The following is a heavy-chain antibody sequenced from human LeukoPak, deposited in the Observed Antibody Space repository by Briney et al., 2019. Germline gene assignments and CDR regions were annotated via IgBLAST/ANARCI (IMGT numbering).Heavy chain of an antibody. J-gene: IGHJ4*02. Sequence: PGGSLRLSCTGSGYTFSDYYLSWVRQAPGKGLEWVSYISSSSSYTNYADSVKGRFTISRDNAKNSLYLQMNSLRAMDTAVYDCERARAGTLFDYWGQGTLVTVSS. CDR3: ERARAGTLFDY. D-gene: IGHD1-1*01. V-gene: IGHV3-11*06. CDR1: GYTFSDYY. CDR2: ISSSSSYT.